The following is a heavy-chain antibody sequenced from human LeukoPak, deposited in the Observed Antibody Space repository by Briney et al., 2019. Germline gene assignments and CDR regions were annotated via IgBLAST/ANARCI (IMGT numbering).Heavy chain of an antibody. V-gene: IGHV1-69*01. CDR2: IIPVFGTV. J-gene: IGHJ3*02. D-gene: IGHD2-15*01. CDR3: ARDRVVGLGIDNAFDI. Sequence: SVKVSCKASGGTFSSYAISWVRQAPGQGLEWMGGIIPVFGTVNYAQKFQGRVTITADESTSTAYMELSSLRSEDTAVYYCARDRVVGLGIDNAFDIWGHGTMVTVSS. CDR1: GGTFSSYA.